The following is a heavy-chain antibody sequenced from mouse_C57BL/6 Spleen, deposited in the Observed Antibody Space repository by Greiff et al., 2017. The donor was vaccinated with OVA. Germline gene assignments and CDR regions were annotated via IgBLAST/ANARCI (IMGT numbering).Heavy chain of an antibody. CDR1: GFNIKDYY. CDR2: IDPEDGDT. CDR3: TTARLLYYFDY. D-gene: IGHD2-3*01. Sequence: VQLQQSGAELVRPGASVKLSCTASGFNIKDYYMHWVKQRPEQGLEWIGRIDPEDGDTEYAPKFQGKATMTADTSSSTAYLQLSSLTSEDTSVYYCTTARLLYYFDYWGQGTTLTVSS. J-gene: IGHJ2*01. V-gene: IGHV14-1*01.